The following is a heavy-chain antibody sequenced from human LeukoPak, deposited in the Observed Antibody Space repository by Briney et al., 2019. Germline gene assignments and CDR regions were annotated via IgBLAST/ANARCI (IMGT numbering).Heavy chain of an antibody. J-gene: IGHJ5*02. CDR2: LNPNSGTK. CDR3: ARERESSGYSSLDP. CDR1: GYAFSAYY. D-gene: IGHD3-22*01. V-gene: IGHV1-2*02. Sequence: ASVKASCKASGYAFSAYYMHWVRQAPEQGLEWMAWLNPNSGTKKYAQTFEGGVSVTWATSIGTAYMELSALRYDDTAVYYCARERESSGYSSLDPWGQGTLVTVSS.